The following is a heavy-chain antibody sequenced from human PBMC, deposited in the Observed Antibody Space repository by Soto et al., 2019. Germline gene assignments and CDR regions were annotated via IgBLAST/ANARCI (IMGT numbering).Heavy chain of an antibody. CDR3: ASDTHPKLYCTRSSCYHYYYGLAV. J-gene: IGHJ6*02. V-gene: IGHV1-18*01. CDR2: ISAYNGDT. Sequence: ASVKVSCKASGYIFTTYGFSWVRQAPGRGLEWMGWISAYNGDTNYAQNLQGRVTMTTDTSTQTAYMELRSLRSDDTAVYYCASDTHPKLYCTRSSCYHYYYGLAVWGQGTTVTVSS. D-gene: IGHD2-2*01. CDR1: GYIFTTYG.